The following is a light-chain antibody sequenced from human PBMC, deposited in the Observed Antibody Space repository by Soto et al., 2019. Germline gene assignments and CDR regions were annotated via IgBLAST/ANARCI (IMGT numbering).Light chain of an antibody. Sequence: QSVLTQPHSASGTPGQRVTISCSGSRSNIGSNAVSWYQQLPGTAPKLLIYNDNQRPSGVPDRFSASKSGTSASLAISGLQSEDEADYYCAAWYDSLNARGVFGGGTKLTVL. V-gene: IGLV1-44*01. CDR2: NDN. CDR3: AAWYDSLNARGV. CDR1: RSNIGSNA. J-gene: IGLJ3*02.